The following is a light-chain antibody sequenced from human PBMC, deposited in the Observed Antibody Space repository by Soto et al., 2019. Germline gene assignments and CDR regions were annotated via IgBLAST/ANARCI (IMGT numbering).Light chain of an antibody. Sequence: QSVLTQSPSVSGTPGQSVTISCSGSSSNIGGQTVSWYQQLPGTAPNLLIYSGHQRPSGVPDRFSASKSGSSASLAISGLQSEDEGDYYCAAWDESRNVQVFGGGTKLTVL. J-gene: IGLJ3*02. CDR1: SSNIGGQT. CDR3: AAWDESRNVQV. V-gene: IGLV1-44*01. CDR2: SGH.